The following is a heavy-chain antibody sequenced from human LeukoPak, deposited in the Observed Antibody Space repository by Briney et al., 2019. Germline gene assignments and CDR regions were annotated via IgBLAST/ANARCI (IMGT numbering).Heavy chain of an antibody. CDR3: ARRAGSAPLYYYYYYMDV. Sequence: SETLSLTCAVYGGSFSGYYWSWIRQPPGKGLEWIGEINHSGSTYYNPSLKSRVTISVDTSKNQFSLKLSSVTAADTAVYYCARRAGSAPLYYYYYYMDVWGKGTTVTVSS. V-gene: IGHV4-34*01. CDR2: INHSGST. J-gene: IGHJ6*03. CDR1: GGSFSGYY. D-gene: IGHD6-6*01.